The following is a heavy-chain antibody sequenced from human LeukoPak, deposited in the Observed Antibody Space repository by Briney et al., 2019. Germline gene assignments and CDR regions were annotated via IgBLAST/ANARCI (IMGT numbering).Heavy chain of an antibody. D-gene: IGHD1-26*01. V-gene: IGHV1-69*04. CDR2: IIPILGIA. CDR1: GYTFTSYG. J-gene: IGHJ3*02. Sequence: ASVKVPCKASGYTFTSYGISWVRQAPGQGLEWMGRIIPILGIANYAQKFQGRVTITADKSTSTAYMELSSLRSEDTAVYYCAMVRSYGDAFDIWGQGTMVTVSS. CDR3: AMVRSYGDAFDI.